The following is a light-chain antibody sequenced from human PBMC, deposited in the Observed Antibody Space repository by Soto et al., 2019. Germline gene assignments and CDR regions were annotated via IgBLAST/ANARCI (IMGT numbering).Light chain of an antibody. V-gene: IGKV1-27*01. Sequence: DVHMTQSPSSLSASVGDRVTITCRASQGITRSLAWYQQTPGKAPKLLIYAASTLQSGVPSRFSGSGSGTDFTLTISSLQPEDVAIYYCQKYDSAPLTVGGGTKLEIK. CDR2: AAS. CDR1: QGITRS. J-gene: IGKJ4*01. CDR3: QKYDSAPLT.